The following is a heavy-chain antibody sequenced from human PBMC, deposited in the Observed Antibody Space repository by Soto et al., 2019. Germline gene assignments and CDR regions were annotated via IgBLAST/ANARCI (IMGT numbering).Heavy chain of an antibody. V-gene: IGHV4-39*01. CDR2: IYYSGST. CDR3: ARHFSVDHFDY. J-gene: IGHJ4*02. Sequence: KPSETLFPTSNHSGNSITSNSYFLVWIRQPPGKGLEWFGIIYYSGSTYHNPSLKSRVTISVDRSNNQFSLKLTSVTAADTAVYYCARHFSVDHFDYWGQG. CDR1: GNSITSNSYF. D-gene: IGHD3-9*01.